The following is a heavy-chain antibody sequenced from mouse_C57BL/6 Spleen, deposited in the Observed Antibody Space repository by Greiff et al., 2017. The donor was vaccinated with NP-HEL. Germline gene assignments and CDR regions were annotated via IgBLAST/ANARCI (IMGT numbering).Heavy chain of an antibody. CDR2: IYPRDGST. CDR3: ARSRYYGSSSYWYFDV. V-gene: IGHV1-85*01. D-gene: IGHD1-1*01. J-gene: IGHJ1*03. CDR1: GYTFTSYD. Sequence: QVQLKESGPELVKPGASVKLSCKASGYTFTSYDINWVKQRPGQGLEWIGWIYPRDGSTKYNEKFKGKATLTVDTSSSTAYMELHSLTSEDSAVYFCARSRYYGSSSYWYFDVWGTGTTVTVSS.